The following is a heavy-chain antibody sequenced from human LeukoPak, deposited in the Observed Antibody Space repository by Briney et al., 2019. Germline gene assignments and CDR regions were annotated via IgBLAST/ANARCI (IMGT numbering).Heavy chain of an antibody. Sequence: ASVKASCKASGYTFTSYYMHWVRQAPGQGLEWMGIINPSGGSTSYAQKFQGRVTMTRDTSTSTVYTELSSLRSEDTAVYYCARDLGTYYYDSSGYHHDAFDVWGQGTMVTVSS. CDR2: INPSGGST. CDR1: GYTFTSYY. J-gene: IGHJ3*01. D-gene: IGHD3-22*01. V-gene: IGHV1-46*01. CDR3: ARDLGTYYYDSSGYHHDAFDV.